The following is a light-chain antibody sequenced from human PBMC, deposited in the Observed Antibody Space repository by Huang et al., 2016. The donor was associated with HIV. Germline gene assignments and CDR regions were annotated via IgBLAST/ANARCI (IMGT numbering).Light chain of an antibody. Sequence: IVMTQSPGTLSVSPGGRATLSCRASQSVGSNLAWYQEKPGQAPRLLIHGASTGATGVPARFSGSGSGTEFNLTISSLQSEDFAVYYCQQYDDWPRTFGQGTKLEI. J-gene: IGKJ1*01. CDR3: QQYDDWPRT. CDR2: GAS. CDR1: QSVGSN. V-gene: IGKV3-15*01.